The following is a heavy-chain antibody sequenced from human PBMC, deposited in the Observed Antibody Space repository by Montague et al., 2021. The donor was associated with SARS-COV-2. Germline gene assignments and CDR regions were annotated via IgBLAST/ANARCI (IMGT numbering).Heavy chain of an antibody. V-gene: IGHV4-59*08. D-gene: IGHD3-22*01. Sequence: SETLSLTCTVSGGSLNNYFWSWIRQPPGKGLEWVGYISDSGSTKYNPSLQSRVTISIDTARNQFSPKLLSVTAADTAFYYCARADSSGPGEYWGQGILVSVSS. CDR1: GGSLNNYF. CDR2: ISDSGST. CDR3: ARADSSGPGEY. J-gene: IGHJ4*02.